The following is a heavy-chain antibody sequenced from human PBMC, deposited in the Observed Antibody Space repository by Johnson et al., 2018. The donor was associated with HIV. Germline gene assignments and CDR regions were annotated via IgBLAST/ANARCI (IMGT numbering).Heavy chain of an antibody. J-gene: IGHJ3*02. CDR1: GFTFSNYG. CDR3: AKDVSVVTPSGSFDI. Sequence: QVQLVESGGGVVQPGRSLRLSCAASGFTFSNYGMHWVRQAPGKGLEWVAVITFEGSDKYYADSVKGRVTISREDSKNTLYLRLNSLRPEDSAVYYCAKDVSVVTPSGSFDIWGQGTRVTVSS. D-gene: IGHD4-23*01. CDR2: ITFEGSDK. V-gene: IGHV3-30*18.